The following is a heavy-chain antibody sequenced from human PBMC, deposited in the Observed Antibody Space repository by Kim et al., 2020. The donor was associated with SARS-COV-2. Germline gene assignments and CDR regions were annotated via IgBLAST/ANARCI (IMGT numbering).Heavy chain of an antibody. Sequence: SETLSLTCTVSGGSISSSSYYWGWIRQPPGKGLEWIGSIYYSGSTYDNPSLKSRVTISVDTSKNQFSLKLSSVTAADTPVYYCAGFRSGSYKAFDIWGQGTMVPSLQ. J-gene: IGHJ3*02. D-gene: IGHD3-10*01. CDR3: AGFRSGSYKAFDI. CDR1: GGSISSSSYY. CDR2: IYYSGST. V-gene: IGHV4-39*01.